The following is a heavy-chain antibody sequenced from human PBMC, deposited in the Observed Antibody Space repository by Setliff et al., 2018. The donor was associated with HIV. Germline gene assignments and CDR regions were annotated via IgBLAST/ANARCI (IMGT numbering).Heavy chain of an antibody. Sequence: SETLSLTCNVSAGSFTSSSYYWGWIRQPPGKGLEWIGSFHYSGSTSYNPSLRSRVTISVGTSKNQFSLQLSSVTAADTAVYYCARSRAYCGGDCFPTYYNHSGMDVWGQGTTVTVSS. V-gene: IGHV4-39*01. CDR3: ARSRAYCGGDCFPTYYNHSGMDV. CDR1: AGSFTSSSYY. CDR2: FHYSGST. D-gene: IGHD2-21*02. J-gene: IGHJ6*02.